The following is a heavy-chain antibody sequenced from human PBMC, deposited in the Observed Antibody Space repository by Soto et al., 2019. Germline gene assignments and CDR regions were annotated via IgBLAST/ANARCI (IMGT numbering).Heavy chain of an antibody. CDR3: AREGIYCSGGSCYTKFDY. J-gene: IGHJ4*02. V-gene: IGHV3-74*01. Sequence: GGSLRLSCAASGFTFSSYWMHWVRQAPGKGLVWVSRINSDGSSTSYADSVKGRFTISRDNAKNTLYLQMNSLRAEDTAVYYCAREGIYCSGGSCYTKFDYWGQGTLVTVSS. CDR2: INSDGSST. CDR1: GFTFSSYW. D-gene: IGHD2-15*01.